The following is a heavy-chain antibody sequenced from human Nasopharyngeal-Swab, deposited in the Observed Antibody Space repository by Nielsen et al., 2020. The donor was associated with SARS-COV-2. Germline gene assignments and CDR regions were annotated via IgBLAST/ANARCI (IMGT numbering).Heavy chain of an antibody. V-gene: IGHV3-74*01. CDR1: GFTVSSYW. D-gene: IGHD3-3*01. Sequence: GESLKISCAASGFTVSSYWMHWVRQAPGKGLAWVSRINSDGSSTSYADSVKGRFTISRDNAKNPLYLQMNSLRAEDTAVYYCATIFGVPYWGQGTLVTVSS. CDR3: ATIFGVPY. CDR2: INSDGSST. J-gene: IGHJ4*02.